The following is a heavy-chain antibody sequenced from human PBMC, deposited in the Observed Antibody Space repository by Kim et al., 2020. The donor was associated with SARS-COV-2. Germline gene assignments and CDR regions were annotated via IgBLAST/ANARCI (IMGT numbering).Heavy chain of an antibody. J-gene: IGHJ5*02. Sequence: SETLSLTCAVYGGSFSGYYWSWIRQPPGKGLEWIGEINHSGSTNYNPSLKSRVTISVDTSKNQFSLKLSSVTAADTAVYYCARDRLQPRHLGGRHWFDPWGQGTLVTVSS. V-gene: IGHV4-34*01. D-gene: IGHD3-3*01. CDR2: INHSGST. CDR3: ARDRLQPRHLGGRHWFDP. CDR1: GGSFSGYY.